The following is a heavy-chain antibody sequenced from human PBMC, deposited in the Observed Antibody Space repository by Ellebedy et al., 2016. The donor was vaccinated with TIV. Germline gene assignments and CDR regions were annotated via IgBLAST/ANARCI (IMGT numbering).Heavy chain of an antibody. D-gene: IGHD2-8*02. CDR2: IDTSGFPT. CDR3: TRDFWSTGSGY. CDR1: GFTFSNYA. Sequence: PSETLSLTCAASGFTFSNYAMNWVRQAPGKRLEWVSYIDTSGFPTYYSDSVQGRFTISRDNAKNSLYLQMHSLRDEDTGVYYCTRDFWSTGSGYWGQGTLVTVSS. V-gene: IGHV3-48*02. J-gene: IGHJ4*02.